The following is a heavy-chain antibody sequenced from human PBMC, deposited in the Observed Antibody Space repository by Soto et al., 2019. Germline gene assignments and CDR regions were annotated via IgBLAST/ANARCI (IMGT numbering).Heavy chain of an antibody. CDR2: IYHSGGT. CDR1: SGSISSSNW. J-gene: IGHJ5*02. CDR3: AREPAANNWFDP. V-gene: IGHV4-4*02. D-gene: IGHD2-2*01. Sequence: SETLSLTCAVSSGSISSSNWWSWVRQPPGKGLEWIGEIYHSGGTNYNPSLKSRVTVSVDKSKNQFSLKLSSVTAADTAVYYCAREPAANNWFDPWGQGTLVTVSS.